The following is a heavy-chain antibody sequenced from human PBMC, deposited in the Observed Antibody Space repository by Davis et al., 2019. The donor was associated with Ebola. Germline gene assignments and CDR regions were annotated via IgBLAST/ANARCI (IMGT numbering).Heavy chain of an antibody. Sequence: GGSLRLSCVGSGFIVTDKYMSWVRQAPGKGLEWVSTLGTSADTYYADSVKGRFTISRDNSKNTLYLQMNGLRVEDTAIYYCAKDTSNIWFDIWGQGTMVTVSS. V-gene: IGHV3-23*01. CDR1: GFIVTDKY. D-gene: IGHD1-26*01. J-gene: IGHJ3*02. CDR2: LGTSADT. CDR3: AKDTSNIWFDI.